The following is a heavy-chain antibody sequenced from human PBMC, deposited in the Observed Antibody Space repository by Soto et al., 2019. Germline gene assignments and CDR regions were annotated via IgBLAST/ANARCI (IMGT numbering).Heavy chain of an antibody. CDR3: ARKRLEEGDGGDY. J-gene: IGHJ4*02. D-gene: IGHD1-1*01. Sequence: DVQLVQSGGGLVKPRGSLRLSCAASGCNFSSYNMNWVRQAPGKGLEWVSSITTGSDYIYYAGSVKGRFTVSRDNAKKSLYLPMNTLRAEDTAMYYCARKRLEEGDGGDYWGLSTLVT. CDR1: GCNFSSYN. CDR2: ITTGSDYI. V-gene: IGHV3-21*01.